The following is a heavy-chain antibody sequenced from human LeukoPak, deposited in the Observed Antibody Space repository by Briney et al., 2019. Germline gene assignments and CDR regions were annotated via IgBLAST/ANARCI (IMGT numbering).Heavy chain of an antibody. D-gene: IGHD3-10*01. CDR2: ISGSDDGT. V-gene: IGHV3-23*01. CDR3: AKRGPVYSASPGNYFDY. Sequence: QPGGSLLLSCAASGFPFSNCGMTWVRQAPGKGLEWVSSISGSDDGTYYADSVKGRFTISRDNSKNTLYLQMNSLRAEDTAVYYCAKRGPVYSASPGNYFDYWGQGTLVTVSS. CDR1: GFPFSNCG. J-gene: IGHJ4*02.